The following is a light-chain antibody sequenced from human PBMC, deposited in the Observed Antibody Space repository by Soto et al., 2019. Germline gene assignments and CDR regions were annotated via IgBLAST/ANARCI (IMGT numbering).Light chain of an antibody. CDR2: NSN. CDR1: RSDIGSSF. V-gene: IGLV1-44*01. CDR3: AAWDDSLTGPV. Sequence: QSVLSQPPSASGTPGQTVIISCSGSRSDIGSSFVNWYQHLPGTAPKLLIYNSNQRPSGVPDRFSGSKSGTSASLAISGLQSDDEADYYCAAWDDSLTGPVFGTGTKVTVL. J-gene: IGLJ1*01.